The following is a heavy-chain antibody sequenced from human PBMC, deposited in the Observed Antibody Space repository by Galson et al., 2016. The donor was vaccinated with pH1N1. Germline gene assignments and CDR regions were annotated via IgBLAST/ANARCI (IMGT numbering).Heavy chain of an antibody. CDR3: TRGVPTVGGY. D-gene: IGHD4-23*01. Sequence: SPRLSCAASGYTFSNHWMSWVRQAPGKGLEWVANINQDGSVKYYVDSVKGRFTISRDNAKSSLYMQMNSLRAEDTAVYYCTRGVPTVGGYWGQGTLVTVSS. J-gene: IGHJ4*02. CDR2: INQDGSVK. CDR1: GYTFSNHW. V-gene: IGHV3-7*01.